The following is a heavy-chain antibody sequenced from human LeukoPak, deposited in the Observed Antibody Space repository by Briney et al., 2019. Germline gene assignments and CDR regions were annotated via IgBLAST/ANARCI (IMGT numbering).Heavy chain of an antibody. V-gene: IGHV3-53*01. Sequence: PGGSLRLSCAASGFTVSSNYMSWVRQAPGKGLEWVSVIYSGGSTYYADSVKGRLTISRDNSKNTLYLQMNSLRAEDTAVYYCARDGYSSSGYFQHWGQGTLVTVSS. CDR2: IYSGGST. J-gene: IGHJ1*01. CDR1: GFTVSSNY. D-gene: IGHD6-19*01. CDR3: ARDGYSSSGYFQH.